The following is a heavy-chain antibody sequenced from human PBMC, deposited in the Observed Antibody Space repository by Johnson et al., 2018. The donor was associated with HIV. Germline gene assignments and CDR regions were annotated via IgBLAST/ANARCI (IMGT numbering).Heavy chain of an antibody. CDR2: INWNGGST. CDR3: AGRDLRRAFDF. CDR1: GFTFDDYG. J-gene: IGHJ3*01. V-gene: IGHV3-20*04. D-gene: IGHD1-26*01. Sequence: VQLVESGGGLVKPGGSLRLSCAASGFTFDDYGMSWVRQAPGKGLEWVSGINWNGGSTGYADSVKGRFTMSRDNSKNRLDLEMNRLRVDDSAVYYCAGRDLRRAFDFWGQGTMVTVSS.